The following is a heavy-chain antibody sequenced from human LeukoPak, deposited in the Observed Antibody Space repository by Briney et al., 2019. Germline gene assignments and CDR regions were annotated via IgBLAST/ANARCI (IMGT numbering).Heavy chain of an antibody. CDR1: GGSISSSS. Sequence: ETLSLTCTVSGGSISSSSYYWGWIRQPPGKGLEWVSSISSSSSYIYYADSVKGRFTISRDNAKNSLYLQMNSLRAEDTAVYYCARDIAATDDYWGQGTLVTASS. J-gene: IGHJ4*02. V-gene: IGHV3-21*01. CDR2: ISSSSSYI. CDR3: ARDIAATDDY. D-gene: IGHD6-13*01.